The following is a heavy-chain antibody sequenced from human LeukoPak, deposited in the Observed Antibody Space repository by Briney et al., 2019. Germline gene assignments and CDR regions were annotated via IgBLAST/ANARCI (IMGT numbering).Heavy chain of an antibody. CDR3: ARDREEVTARAQMDV. CDR1: GFTVSSNH. V-gene: IGHV3-53*01. D-gene: IGHD2-21*02. CDR2: IYNDGNT. Sequence: PGGSLRLSCAVSGFTVSSNHMSWVRQAPGKGLEWVSVIYNDGNTYYTDSVKGRFTITRDSSKNTVFLQMNSLRAEDTAMYYCARDREEVTARAQMDVWGKGTTVTVSS. J-gene: IGHJ6*04.